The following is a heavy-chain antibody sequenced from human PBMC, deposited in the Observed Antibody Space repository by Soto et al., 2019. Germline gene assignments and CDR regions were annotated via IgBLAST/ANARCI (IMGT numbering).Heavy chain of an antibody. CDR3: ARDRYYDSSGYSCFFDY. CDR2: ISYDGSNK. Sequence: QVQLVESGGGVVQPGRSLRLSCAASGFTFSSYAMHWVRQAPGKGLEWVAVISYDGSNKYYADSVKGRFTISRDNSKNTLYLQLNSLRAAETAVYYCARDRYYDSSGYSCFFDYWGQGTLVTVSS. J-gene: IGHJ4*02. D-gene: IGHD3-22*01. V-gene: IGHV3-30-3*01. CDR1: GFTFSSYA.